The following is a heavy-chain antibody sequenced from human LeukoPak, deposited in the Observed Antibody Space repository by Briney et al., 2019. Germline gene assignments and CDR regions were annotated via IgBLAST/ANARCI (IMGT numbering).Heavy chain of an antibody. J-gene: IGHJ4*02. D-gene: IGHD2-15*01. CDR1: GFTFSSYA. Sequence: PGASLRLSCAASGFTFSSYAMSWVRQAPGKGLEWVSAISGSGGSTYYADSVKGRFTISRDNSKSTLYLQMNSLRAEDTAVYYCAKDFEGIVVVVAATLRYWGQGTLVTASS. V-gene: IGHV3-23*01. CDR2: ISGSGGST. CDR3: AKDFEGIVVVVAATLRY.